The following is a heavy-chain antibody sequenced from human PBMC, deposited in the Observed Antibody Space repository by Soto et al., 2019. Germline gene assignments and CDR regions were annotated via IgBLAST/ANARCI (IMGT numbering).Heavy chain of an antibody. Sequence: QVHLVQSGAEVKKPGASVKVSCKGSGYAFTTYGITWVRQAPGQGLEWMGWISAHNGNTNYAQKLQGRVTVTRDTSTSTAYMELRSLRAVDTAVYYCARGRDGDYWGQGAVVTVSS. D-gene: IGHD6-6*01. CDR3: ARGRDGDY. J-gene: IGHJ4*02. CDR1: GYAFTTYG. CDR2: ISAHNGNT. V-gene: IGHV1-18*01.